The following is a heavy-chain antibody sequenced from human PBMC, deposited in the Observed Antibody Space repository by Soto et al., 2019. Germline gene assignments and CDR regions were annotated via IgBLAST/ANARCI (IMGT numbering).Heavy chain of an antibody. D-gene: IGHD3-3*01. Sequence: SVKVSCKASGGTFSSYAISWVRQAPGQGLEWMGGIIPIFGTANYAQKFQDRVTITADESTSTAYMELSSLRSEDTAVYYCARASKDFWSGKRGFDPWGQGTLVTVSS. J-gene: IGHJ5*02. CDR2: IIPIFGTA. CDR3: ARASKDFWSGKRGFDP. CDR1: GGTFSSYA. V-gene: IGHV1-69*13.